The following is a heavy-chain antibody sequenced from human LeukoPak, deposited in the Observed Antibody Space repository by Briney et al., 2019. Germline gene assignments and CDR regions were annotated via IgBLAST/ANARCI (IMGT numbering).Heavy chain of an antibody. CDR2: IREDGSEK. D-gene: IGHD3-10*01. CDR3: ARVDRFGESTHYFDD. CDR1: AFTFSDYW. Sequence: PGGSLRLSCTTSAFTFSDYWMSWVRQTPGKGPEWVANIREDGSEKYYVDSVRGRFTISRDNAKNSLYLQMNTLRAEDTAVYYCARVDRFGESTHYFDDWGQGTLVIVSS. J-gene: IGHJ4*02. V-gene: IGHV3-7*01.